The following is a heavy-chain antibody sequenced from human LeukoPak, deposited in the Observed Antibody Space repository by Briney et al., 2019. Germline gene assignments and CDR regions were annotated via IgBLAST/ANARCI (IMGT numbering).Heavy chain of an antibody. CDR2: INPGGGST. V-gene: IGHV1-46*01. J-gene: IGHJ4*02. D-gene: IGHD2-2*02. CDR3: ARDFDCSSSSCYISGVY. CDR1: GYTFTSYY. Sequence: ASVKVSCKASGYTFTSYYMHRVRQAPGQGLEWMGIINPGGGSTSYAQKFQGRVTMTRDTSTSTVYMELSSLRSEDTAVYYCARDFDCSSSSCYISGVYWGQGTLVTVSS.